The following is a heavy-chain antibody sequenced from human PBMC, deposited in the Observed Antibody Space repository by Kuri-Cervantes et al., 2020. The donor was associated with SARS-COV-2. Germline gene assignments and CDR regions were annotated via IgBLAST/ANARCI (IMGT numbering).Heavy chain of an antibody. CDR1: GFTLSSYA. D-gene: IGHD5-18*01. CDR2: TSFDGTKK. V-gene: IGHV3-30*04. CDR3: ARSSDTAMERELDY. Sequence: GESLKISCAASGFTLSSYAMPWVRQAPGKGLEWVALTSFDGTKKYYADSVTGRVTISRDNSKSTLFLQMNSLRPEDTAVYYCARSSDTAMERELDYWGQGTLVTVSS. J-gene: IGHJ4*02.